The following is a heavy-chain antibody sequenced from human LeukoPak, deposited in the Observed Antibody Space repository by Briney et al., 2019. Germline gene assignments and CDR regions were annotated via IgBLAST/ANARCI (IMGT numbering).Heavy chain of an antibody. CDR3: ARRGYYDSSGYLTYFDY. CDR1: GYRFTSYW. J-gene: IGHJ4*02. V-gene: IGHV5-51*01. D-gene: IGHD3-22*01. CDR2: IYPGDSDT. Sequence: GESLKISCKGSGYRFTSYWIGWVRQLPGKGLEWMGIIYPGDSDTRYSPSFQGQVTVSADKSISTAYLQWSSLKASDTAMYYCARRGYYDSSGYLTYFDYWGQGTLVTVSS.